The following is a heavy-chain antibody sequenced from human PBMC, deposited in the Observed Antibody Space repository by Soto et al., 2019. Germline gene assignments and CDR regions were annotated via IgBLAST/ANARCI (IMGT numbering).Heavy chain of an antibody. D-gene: IGHD1-26*01. CDR1: GFTFDECA. CDR2: ISSSGNYI. V-gene: IGHV3-21*03. J-gene: IGHJ4*02. CDR3: ITTYSGTPARPYLDL. Sequence: SGGSLRLSCAASGFTFDECAMHWVRQAPGKGLEWVSGISSSGNYIYYADSVKGRFTISRDNAKNSLYLQMNSLRAEDTAVYYCITTYSGTPARPYLDLWGQGTPVTVSS.